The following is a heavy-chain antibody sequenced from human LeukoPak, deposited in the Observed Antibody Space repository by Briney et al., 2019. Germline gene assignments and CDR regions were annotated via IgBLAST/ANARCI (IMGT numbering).Heavy chain of an antibody. J-gene: IGHJ4*02. CDR3: ASSVGATSDYDY. V-gene: IGHV1-24*01. CDR2: FDPEDGET. Sequence: EASVKVSCKVSGYTLTELPMHWVRQAPGKGLEWMGGFDPEDGETIYAQKFQGRVTMTEDTSTDTAYMELSSLRSEDTAVYYCASSVGATSDYDYWGQGTLVTVSS. CDR1: GYTLTELP. D-gene: IGHD1-26*01.